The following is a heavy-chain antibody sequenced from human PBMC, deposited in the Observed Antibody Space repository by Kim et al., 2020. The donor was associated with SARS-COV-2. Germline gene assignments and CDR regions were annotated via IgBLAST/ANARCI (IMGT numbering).Heavy chain of an antibody. CDR3: ARVTIVVATSPLGI. V-gene: IGHV1-46*01. CDR1: GYSFTSYY. D-gene: IGHD1-26*01. CDR2: INPSGGNT. Sequence: ASVKVSCKASGYSFTSYYLYWVRQAPGQGLEWVGLINPSGGNTRYEQKFQGRVTMTRDTSTSTDYMELSSLRSEDTAVYYCARVTIVVATSPLGIWGQGTTVTVSS. J-gene: IGHJ6*02.